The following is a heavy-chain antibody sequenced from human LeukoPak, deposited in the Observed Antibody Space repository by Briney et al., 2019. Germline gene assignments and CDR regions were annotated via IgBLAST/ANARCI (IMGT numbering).Heavy chain of an antibody. J-gene: IGHJ6*02. CDR1: GGSISSYY. V-gene: IGHV4-59*01. Sequence: PSETLSLTCTVSGGSISSYYWSWIQQPPGKGLEWIGYIYYSGSTNYNPSLKSRVTISVDTSKNQFSLKLSSVTAADTAVYYCARLAPNYYYYGMDVWGQGTTVTVSS. CDR3: ARLAPNYYYYGMDV. CDR2: IYYSGST.